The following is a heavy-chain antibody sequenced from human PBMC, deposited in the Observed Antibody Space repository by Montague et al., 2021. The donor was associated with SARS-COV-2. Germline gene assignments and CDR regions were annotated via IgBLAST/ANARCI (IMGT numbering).Heavy chain of an antibody. CDR3: ARDSRTSGWGYWYYCLDV. J-gene: IGHJ6*02. D-gene: IGHD6-19*01. CDR2: IYTSGRT. Sequence: SETLSLTCGVSGGSINSYYWSWIRQPAGKGLEWIGHIYTSGRTNHSPSLKSRVTISVDTSRNHLSLKLTSVTAADTAVYYCARDSRTSGWGYWYYCLDVWGQGTTVIVSS. V-gene: IGHV4-4*07. CDR1: GGSINSYY.